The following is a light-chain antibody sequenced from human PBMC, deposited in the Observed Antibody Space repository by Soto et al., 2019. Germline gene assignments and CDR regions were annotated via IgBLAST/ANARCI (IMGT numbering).Light chain of an antibody. CDR3: CSYGGSTTPVV. Sequence: QSALTQPASVSGSPGQSITISCTGTSSDVGSYNLVSWYQQHPGKAPKLMIYEGSKRPSGVSNRFSGSKSGNTASLTISGLQAEDEADYYCCSYGGSTTPVVFGGGTKLTVL. CDR1: SSDVGSYNL. V-gene: IGLV2-23*01. J-gene: IGLJ2*01. CDR2: EGS.